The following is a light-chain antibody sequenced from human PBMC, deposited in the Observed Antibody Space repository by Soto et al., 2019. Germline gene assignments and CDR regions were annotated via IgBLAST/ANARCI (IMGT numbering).Light chain of an antibody. Sequence: DIPMIQFPNSLYAFVGGRVTISCRPSQSFTRYLNWYQQKPGKAPKLLIYAASSLQSGVPSRFSGRGSGTDFTLTISSLQPEDFASYYCQQSYSTPITFGQGTRLEIK. CDR2: AAS. V-gene: IGKV1-39*01. CDR3: QQSYSTPIT. CDR1: QSFTRY. J-gene: IGKJ5*01.